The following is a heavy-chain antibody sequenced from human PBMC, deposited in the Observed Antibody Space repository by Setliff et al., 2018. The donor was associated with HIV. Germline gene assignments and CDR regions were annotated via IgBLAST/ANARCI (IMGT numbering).Heavy chain of an antibody. CDR3: AGSGYSSGWYYFDY. V-gene: IGHV4-34*01. J-gene: IGHJ4*02. CDR2: INQSGST. D-gene: IGHD6-19*01. CDR1: GGSFSGYY. Sequence: SETLSLTCTVYGGSFSGYYWSRIRQPPGMGLEWIGEINQSGSTNYNPSLKSRVTISVDTSKNQFSLKLSSVTAADTAVYYCAGSGYSSGWYYFDYWGQGTLVTVSS.